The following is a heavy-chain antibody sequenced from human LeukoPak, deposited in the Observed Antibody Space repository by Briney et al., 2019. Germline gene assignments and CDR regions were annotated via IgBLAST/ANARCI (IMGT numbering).Heavy chain of an antibody. J-gene: IGHJ6*02. CDR1: GFTFSSYA. D-gene: IGHD3-10*01. CDR3: ARDLITMVRGVNYYYYGMDV. V-gene: IGHV3-30*04. CDR2: ISYDGSNK. Sequence: GGSLRLSCAASGFTFSSYAMHWVRQAPGKGLEGVAVISYDGSNKYYADSVKGGFTISRDNSKNTLYLQMNSPRAEDTAVYYCARDLITMVRGVNYYYYGMDVWGQGTTVTVSS.